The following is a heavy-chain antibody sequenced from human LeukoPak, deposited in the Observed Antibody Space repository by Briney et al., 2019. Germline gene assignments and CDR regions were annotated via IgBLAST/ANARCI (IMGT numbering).Heavy chain of an antibody. CDR1: GYTLTELS. V-gene: IGHV1-24*01. CDR3: ARDPSNTSGRYLFFDY. CDR2: FDLEDGET. J-gene: IGHJ4*02. D-gene: IGHD6-19*01. Sequence: ASVKVSCKVSGYTLTELSMHWVRQAPGKGLEWMGGFDLEDGETIYAQKFQGRVTVTTDTSTSTVFMELRNLNTDDTAVYYCARDPSNTSGRYLFFDYWGQGTLVTVSS.